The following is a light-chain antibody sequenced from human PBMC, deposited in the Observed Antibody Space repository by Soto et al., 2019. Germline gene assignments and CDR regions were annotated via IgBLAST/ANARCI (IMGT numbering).Light chain of an antibody. Sequence: QSVLTQPPSVSAGPGQKVTISCSGSSSNIGGNSVSWYQQLPGTAPKLLIYDDNKRPSGIPDRSSGSKSGTSATLGITGFQTGDEADYYCGSWDSSLSAYVFGTGTKVTVL. V-gene: IGLV1-51*01. J-gene: IGLJ1*01. CDR3: GSWDSSLSAYV. CDR2: DDN. CDR1: SSNIGGNS.